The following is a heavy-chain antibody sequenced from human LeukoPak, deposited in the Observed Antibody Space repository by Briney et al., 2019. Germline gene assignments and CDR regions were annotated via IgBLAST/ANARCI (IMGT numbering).Heavy chain of an antibody. CDR1: GFTFSSYS. J-gene: IGHJ5*01. CDR2: ISSTSSYI. D-gene: IGHD2-15*01. V-gene: IGHV3-21*01. Sequence: GGPLRLSCAASGFTFSSYSMNWVRQAPGKGLEWVSSISSTSSYIYYADSVKGRFTISRDNAKDSLFLQLNSLRAEDTAVYYCARGGRRFDSWGQGTLVSVSS. CDR3: ARGGRRFDS.